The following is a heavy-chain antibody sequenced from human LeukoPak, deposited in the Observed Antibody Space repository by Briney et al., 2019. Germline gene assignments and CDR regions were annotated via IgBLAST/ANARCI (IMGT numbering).Heavy chain of an antibody. CDR2: INHSGST. CDR1: GGSFSGYY. J-gene: IGHJ4*02. V-gene: IGHV4-34*01. Sequence: SETLSLTCAVYGGSFSGYYWSWIRQPPGKGLEWIGEINHSGSTNYNPSLKSRVTISVDTSKNQFSLKLSTVTAADTAVYYCATDDILTGLVSWGQGTLVTVSS. D-gene: IGHD3-9*01. CDR3: ATDDILTGLVS.